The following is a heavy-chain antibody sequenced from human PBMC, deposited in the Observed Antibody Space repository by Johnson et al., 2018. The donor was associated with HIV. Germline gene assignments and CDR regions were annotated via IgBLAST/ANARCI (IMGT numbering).Heavy chain of an antibody. CDR1: GLTFSSYG. J-gene: IGHJ3*02. CDR3: ARASYYYGSADI. CDR2: ISGSGGST. V-gene: IGHV3-NL1*01. D-gene: IGHD3-10*01. Sequence: QVQLVESGGGVVQPGGSLRLSCVASGLTFSSYGMHWVRQAPGQGLEWVSAISGSGGSTYYADSVKGRFTISRDNSKNTLYLQMNSLRAEDTVVYYCARASYYYGSADIWGQGTMVTVSS.